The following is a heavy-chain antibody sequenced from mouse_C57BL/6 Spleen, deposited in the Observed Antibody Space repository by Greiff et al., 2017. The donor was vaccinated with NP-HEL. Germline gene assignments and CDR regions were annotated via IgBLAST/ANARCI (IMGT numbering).Heavy chain of an antibody. J-gene: IGHJ2*01. CDR1: GYTFTDYN. CDR2: INPNNGGT. CDR3: ARAPDYYGSSYAFDY. Sequence: EVQLQQSGPELVKPGASVKMSCKASGYTFTDYNMHWVKQSHGKSLEWIGYINPNNGGTSYNQKFKGRATLTVNKSSSTAYMELRSLTSEDSAVYYCARAPDYYGSSYAFDYWGQGTTLTVSS. V-gene: IGHV1-22*01. D-gene: IGHD1-1*01.